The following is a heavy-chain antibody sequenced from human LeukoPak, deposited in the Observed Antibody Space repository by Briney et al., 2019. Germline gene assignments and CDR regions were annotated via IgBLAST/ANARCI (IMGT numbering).Heavy chain of an antibody. Sequence: PGGSLRLSCAASGFTFSSYSMSWVRQAPGKGLEWVANIKQDGSEKYYVDSVKGRFTISRDNAKNSLYLQMNSLRAEDTAVYYCARGPITGSAFDIWGQGTMVTVSS. CDR3: ARGPITGSAFDI. V-gene: IGHV3-7*01. D-gene: IGHD1-20*01. CDR2: IKQDGSEK. CDR1: GFTFSSYS. J-gene: IGHJ3*02.